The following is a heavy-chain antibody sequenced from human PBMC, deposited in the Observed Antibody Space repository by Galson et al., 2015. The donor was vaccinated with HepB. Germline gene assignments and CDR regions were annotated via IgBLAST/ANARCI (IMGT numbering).Heavy chain of an antibody. CDR2: INTNTGTP. D-gene: IGHD2-2*01. V-gene: IGHV7-4-1*02. J-gene: IGHJ6*02. Sequence: SVKVSCKASGYTFTNYVMNWVRQAPGQGLEWMGGINTNTGTPTYAQGFTGQFVFSLDTSVRTAYLQISSLKTEDTAVYYCARVTSICDFSSSAYSYYYYGMGVWGQGTTVTVSS. CDR3: ARVTSICDFSSSAYSYYYYGMGV. CDR1: GYTFTNYV.